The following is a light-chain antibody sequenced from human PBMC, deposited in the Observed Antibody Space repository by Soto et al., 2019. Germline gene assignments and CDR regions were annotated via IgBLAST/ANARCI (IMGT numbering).Light chain of an antibody. CDR3: SSKAFSSRHVV. J-gene: IGLJ2*01. CDR2: EVI. V-gene: IGLV2-8*01. Sequence: QSALTQPPSASWSPGQSVTISCTGSLSDIGDSNYVSWYQQHPRKAPKLIISEVINRPSGVPDRFSASKSGNTASLTISGLQAEDEADYYCSSKAFSSRHVVFGGGTKLTVL. CDR1: LSDIGDSNY.